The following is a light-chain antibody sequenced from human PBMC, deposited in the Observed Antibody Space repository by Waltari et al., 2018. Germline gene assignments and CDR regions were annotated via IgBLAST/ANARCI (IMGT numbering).Light chain of an antibody. Sequence: DIQMTQSPSSLSASVGDRVTITCRASQSISRYLNWYQQKPGNVPKLLIYAASSLQSGVPSGFSGSGSGTDFTLTVSSLHPEDFATYYCQQSYSTPWTFGQGTKVEIK. CDR1: QSISRY. CDR3: QQSYSTPWT. J-gene: IGKJ1*01. V-gene: IGKV1-39*01. CDR2: AAS.